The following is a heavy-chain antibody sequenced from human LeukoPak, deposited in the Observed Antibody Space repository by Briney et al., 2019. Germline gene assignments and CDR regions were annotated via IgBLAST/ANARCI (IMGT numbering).Heavy chain of an antibody. CDR2: IKQDGSEK. V-gene: IGHV3-7*01. CDR3: ARDTRMITSPLDY. CDR1: GFTFSSYW. Sequence: PGGSLRLSCAASGFTFSSYWMSWVRQAPGKGLEWVANIKQDGSEKYYVDSVKGRFTISRDNAKNSLYLQMNSLRAEDTAVYYCARDTRMITSPLDYWGQGTLVTVSS. D-gene: IGHD3-16*01. J-gene: IGHJ4*02.